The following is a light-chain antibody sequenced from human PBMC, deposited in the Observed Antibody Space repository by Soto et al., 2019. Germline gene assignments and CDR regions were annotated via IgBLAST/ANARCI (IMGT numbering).Light chain of an antibody. J-gene: IGLJ2*01. CDR1: NSDVGGYNF. CDR3: SSYAGSDNLV. V-gene: IGLV2-8*01. CDR2: EVS. Sequence: QSALTQPPSASGSPGKSVTLSCTGTNSDVGGYNFVSWYQQHPGKAPKLIIYEVSKRPSGVPDRFAGSKSGNTASLTVSGLQAEDEADYYCSSYAGSDNLVFGGGTKLTVL.